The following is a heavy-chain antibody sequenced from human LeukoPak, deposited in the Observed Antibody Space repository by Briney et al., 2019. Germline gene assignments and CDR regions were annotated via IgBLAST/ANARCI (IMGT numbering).Heavy chain of an antibody. J-gene: IGHJ6*04. D-gene: IGHD3-3*01. V-gene: IGHV3-7*02. CDR1: GFTFSTIG. Sequence: GGSLRLSFGPSGFTFSTIGMTGSPQAPGKGLEGVANIKQDGSEKNYVDSVKGRFTISRDNAKNSLYLQMNSLRAEDTAVYYCARQRFGDVWGKGTTVTVSS. CDR2: IKQDGSEK. CDR3: ARQRFGDV.